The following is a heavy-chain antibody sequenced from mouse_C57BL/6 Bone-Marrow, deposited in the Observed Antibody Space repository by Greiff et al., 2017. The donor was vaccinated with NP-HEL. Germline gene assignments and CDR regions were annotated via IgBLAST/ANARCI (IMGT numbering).Heavy chain of an antibody. CDR1: GFTFSSYA. V-gene: IGHV5-4*01. CDR2: ISDGGSYT. CDR3: ARDHYYYGSSGAY. J-gene: IGHJ3*01. D-gene: IGHD1-1*01. Sequence: EVKLVESGGGLVKPGGSLKLSCAASGFTFSSYAMSWVRQTPEKRLEWVATISDGGSYTYYPDNVKGRFTISRDNAKNNLYLQMSHLKSEDTAMYYCARDHYYYGSSGAYWGQGTLVTVSA.